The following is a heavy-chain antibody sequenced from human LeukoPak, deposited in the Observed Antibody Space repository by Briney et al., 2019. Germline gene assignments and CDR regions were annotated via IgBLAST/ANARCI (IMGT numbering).Heavy chain of an antibody. CDR3: ARGLARTSMVTRGGVRFDY. D-gene: IGHD5-18*01. J-gene: IGHJ4*02. V-gene: IGHV1-8*01. CDR1: GYTFTSYD. Sequence: ASVKVSCKASGYTFTSYDINWVRQATGQGLEWMGWMKPNSGNTGYAQKFQGRVTMTRNTSISTAYMELSSLRSEDTAVYYCARGLARTSMVTRGGVRFDYWGQGTLLTVSS. CDR2: MKPNSGNT.